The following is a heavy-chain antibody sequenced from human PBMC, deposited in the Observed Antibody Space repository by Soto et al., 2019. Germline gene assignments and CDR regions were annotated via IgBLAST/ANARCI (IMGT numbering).Heavy chain of an antibody. CDR1: GFTLSNYW. CDR2: IKQDGSEK. V-gene: IGHV3-7*03. Sequence: HPGGSLRLSCAASGFTLSNYWMSWVRQAPGKGLEWVANIKQDGSEKNYVDSVKGRFTISRDNAKSSLYLQMNSLRAEDTAVYYCARDAYCSDGSCYFPYWFDPWGQGTLVTVSS. J-gene: IGHJ5*02. D-gene: IGHD2-15*01. CDR3: ARDAYCSDGSCYFPYWFDP.